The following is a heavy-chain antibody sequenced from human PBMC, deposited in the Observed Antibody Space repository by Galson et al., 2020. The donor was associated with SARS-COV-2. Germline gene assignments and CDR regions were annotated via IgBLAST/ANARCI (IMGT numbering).Heavy chain of an antibody. D-gene: IGHD3-22*01. V-gene: IGHV3-30*18. J-gene: IGHJ3*02. CDR1: GFTFSSYG. CDR2: ISYDGSNK. Sequence: GESLKISCAASGFTFSSYGMHWVRQAPGKGLEWVAVISYDGSNKYYADSVKGRFTISRDNSKNTLYLQMNSLRAEDTAVYYCAKGYYYDSSGYYHPSGAHDAFDIWGQGTMVTVSS. CDR3: AKGYYYDSSGYYHPSGAHDAFDI.